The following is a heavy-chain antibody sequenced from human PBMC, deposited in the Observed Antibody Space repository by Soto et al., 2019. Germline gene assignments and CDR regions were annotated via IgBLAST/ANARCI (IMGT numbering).Heavy chain of an antibody. CDR1: GGSISSGGYY. V-gene: IGHV4-31*03. Sequence: SETLSLTCTVSGGSISSGGYYWSWIRQHPGKGLEWIGYIYYSGSTYYNPSLKSRVTISVDTSKNQFSLKLSSVTAADTAVYYCARACSGGSCYIGASYYYYYGMDVWGQGTTVTVSS. CDR3: ARACSGGSCYIGASYYYYYGMDV. D-gene: IGHD2-15*01. J-gene: IGHJ6*02. CDR2: IYYSGST.